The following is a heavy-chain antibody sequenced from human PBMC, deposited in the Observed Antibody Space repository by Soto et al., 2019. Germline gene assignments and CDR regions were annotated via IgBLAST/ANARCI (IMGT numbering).Heavy chain of an antibody. CDR2: IYWDDDK. J-gene: IGHJ4*02. CDR1: GFSLSTSGVG. D-gene: IGHD1-26*01. V-gene: IGHV2-5*02. CDR3: PHRRVGRSLYYFDY. Sequence: QITLKESGPTLLKPTQTLTLTCTFSGFSLSTSGVGVGWIRQPPGKALEWLALIYWDDDKRYSPSLKSRLTITNVTSKKQVALTLPNMHPVDTATYYCPHRRVGRSLYYFDYWGQGTLVTVSP.